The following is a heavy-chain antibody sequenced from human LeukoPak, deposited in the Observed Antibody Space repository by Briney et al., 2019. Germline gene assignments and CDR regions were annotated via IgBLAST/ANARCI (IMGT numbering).Heavy chain of an antibody. CDR2: ISGSGGST. CDR3: AKDGVAAPTYYYYMDV. J-gene: IGHJ6*03. CDR1: GFSFETYG. D-gene: IGHD2-15*01. Sequence: GGSLRLSCAASGFSFETYGMHRVRQAPGKGLEWVSAISGSGGSTYYADSVKGRFTISRDNSKNTLYLQMNSLRAEDTAVYYCAKDGVAAPTYYYYMDVWGKGTTVTVSS. V-gene: IGHV3-23*01.